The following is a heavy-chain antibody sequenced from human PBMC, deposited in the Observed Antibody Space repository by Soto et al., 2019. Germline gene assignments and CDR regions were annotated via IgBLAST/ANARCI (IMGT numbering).Heavy chain of an antibody. CDR2: IKSKTDGGTT. J-gene: IGHJ4*02. V-gene: IGHV3-15*01. Sequence: GGSLRLSCAASGFTFSNAWMSWVRQAPGKGLEWVGRIKSKTDGGTTDYAAPVKGRFTISRDDSKNTLYLQMNSLKTEATAVYYCTTGFGLGYSFDYWGQGTLVTVSS. CDR3: TTGFGLGYSFDY. D-gene: IGHD3-16*01. CDR1: GFTFSNAW.